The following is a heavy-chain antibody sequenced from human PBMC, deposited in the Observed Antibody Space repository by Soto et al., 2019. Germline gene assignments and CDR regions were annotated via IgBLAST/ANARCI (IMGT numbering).Heavy chain of an antibody. D-gene: IGHD2-2*01. CDR2: ISSSSYT. V-gene: IGHV3-11*03. J-gene: IGHJ4*02. CDR3: ARLGVVVPAEAY. CDR1: GCTFSDYY. Sequence: GGSLRLSCAASGCTFSDYYMSWIRQAPGKGLEWVSYISSSSYTNYADSVKGRFTISRDNAKNSLYLQMNSLRAEDTAVYYCARLGVVVPAEAYWGQGTLVTVSS.